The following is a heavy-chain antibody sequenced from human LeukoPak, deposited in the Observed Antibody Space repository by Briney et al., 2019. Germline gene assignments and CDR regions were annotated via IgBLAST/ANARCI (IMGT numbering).Heavy chain of an antibody. CDR2: ISSSGSTI. V-gene: IGHV3-11*04. J-gene: IGHJ4*02. Sequence: KPGGSLRLSCAASGFTFSDYYMSWIRQAPGKGLEWVSYISSSGSTIYYADSVKGRFTISRDSAKNSLYLQMNSLRAEDTAVYYCARFRTWGDKAFDYWGQGTLVTVSP. D-gene: IGHD2-21*02. CDR1: GFTFSDYY. CDR3: ARFRTWGDKAFDY.